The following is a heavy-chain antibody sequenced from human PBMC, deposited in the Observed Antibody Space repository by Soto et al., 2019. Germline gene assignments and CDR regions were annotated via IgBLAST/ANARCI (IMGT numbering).Heavy chain of an antibody. CDR1: GFTFDDYT. D-gene: IGHD3-3*01. J-gene: IGHJ6*02. Sequence: PGGSLGLSCAASGFTFDDYTMHWVRQAPGKGLEWVSLISWDGGSTYYADSVKGRFTISRDNSKNSLYLQMNSLRTEDTALYYCAKDRIPSITIFGVVLYGMDVWGQGTTVTVSS. V-gene: IGHV3-43*01. CDR2: ISWDGGST. CDR3: AKDRIPSITIFGVVLYGMDV.